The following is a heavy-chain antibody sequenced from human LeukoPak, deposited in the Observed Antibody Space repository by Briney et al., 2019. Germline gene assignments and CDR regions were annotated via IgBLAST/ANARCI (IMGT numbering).Heavy chain of an antibody. Sequence: GGSLRLSCAASGFSFSTYAMSWVRQAPGKGLEWVSGVNGNGGSTSYADSVKGRFTIFRDNSKNTVYLQMNSLRVEDTAVYYCARGPPYCGGDCYVFDIWGQGTMVTVSS. CDR1: GFSFSTYA. CDR3: ARGPPYCGGDCYVFDI. V-gene: IGHV3-23*01. CDR2: VNGNGGST. D-gene: IGHD2-21*02. J-gene: IGHJ3*02.